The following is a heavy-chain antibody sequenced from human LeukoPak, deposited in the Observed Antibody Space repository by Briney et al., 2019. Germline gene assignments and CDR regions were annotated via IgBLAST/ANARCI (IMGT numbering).Heavy chain of an antibody. CDR1: GFTFSSYS. V-gene: IGHV3-21*01. J-gene: IGHJ4*02. CDR3: ARDLDDSSGYGY. D-gene: IGHD3-22*01. CDR2: ISSSSSYI. Sequence: GGSLRLSCAASGFTFSSYSMNWVRQAPGKGLEWVSSISSSSSYIYYADSVKGRFTISRDNAKNSLYLQMNSLRAEDTAVYYCARDLDDSSGYGYWGQGTLVTVSS.